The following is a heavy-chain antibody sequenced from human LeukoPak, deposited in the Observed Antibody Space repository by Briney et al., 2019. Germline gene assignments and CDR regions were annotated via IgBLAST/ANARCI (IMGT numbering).Heavy chain of an antibody. J-gene: IGHJ1*01. CDR2: INPSGGST. V-gene: IGHV1-46*03. Sequence: GASVKVSCKASGYTFTSYYMHWVRQAPGQGLEWVGIINPSGGSTSYAQKFQGRVTMTRDTSTSTVYMELSSLRSEDTAVYYCARVGRYCSSTSCYTGEYFQHWGQGTLVTVSS. CDR3: ARVGRYCSSTSCYTGEYFQH. CDR1: GYTFTSYY. D-gene: IGHD2-2*02.